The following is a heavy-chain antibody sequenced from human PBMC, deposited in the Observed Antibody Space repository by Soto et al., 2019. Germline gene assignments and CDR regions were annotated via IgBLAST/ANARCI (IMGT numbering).Heavy chain of an antibody. CDR1: GFTFDDYA. J-gene: IGHJ4*02. CDR2: ISWNSGTK. D-gene: IGHD2-15*01. CDR3: VKDVIGYCSAGNCFPDSYFDY. Sequence: GGSLRLSCAASGFTFDDYAVHWVRQAPGKGLEWVSGISWNSGTKGYADSVEGRFTISRDNAKNSLYLQMSGLRAEDTAFYYCVKDVIGYCSAGNCFPDSYFDYWGQGALVTVSS. V-gene: IGHV3-9*01.